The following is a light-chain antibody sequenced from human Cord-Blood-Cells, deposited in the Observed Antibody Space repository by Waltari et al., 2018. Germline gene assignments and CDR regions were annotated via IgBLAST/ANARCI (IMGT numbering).Light chain of an antibody. CDR2: SNN. J-gene: IGLJ3*02. V-gene: IGLV1-44*01. Sequence: QSVLTQPPSASGTPGQRVTIPCSGSSSTIGSNTVNWYQQLPATAPKLLIYSNNQRPSGVPDRFSGSKSGTSASLAISGLQSEDEADYYCAAWDDSLNGPVFGGGTKLTVL. CDR1: SSTIGSNT. CDR3: AAWDDSLNGPV.